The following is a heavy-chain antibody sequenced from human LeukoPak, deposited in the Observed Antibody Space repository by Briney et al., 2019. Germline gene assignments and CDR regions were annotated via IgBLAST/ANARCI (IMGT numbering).Heavy chain of an antibody. J-gene: IGHJ4*01. CDR2: LGGGGGGT. CDR3: AKASDIVVVPALTYDN. D-gene: IGHD2-2*01. Sequence: GGSLRLSCAASGFTFSSYAMGWGRQAPGKGLEWVSALGGGGGGTYYAHSVKGRFTISRDNSKNTLYLQMNSLRAEDTAVYYCAKASDIVVVPALTYDNRGHRTLVIVSS. CDR1: GFTFSSYA. V-gene: IGHV3-23*01.